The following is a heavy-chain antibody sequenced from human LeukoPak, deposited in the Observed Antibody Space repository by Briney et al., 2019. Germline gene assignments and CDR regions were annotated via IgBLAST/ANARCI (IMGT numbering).Heavy chain of an antibody. CDR1: GFTFSSYG. D-gene: IGHD4-23*01. J-gene: IGHJ4*02. Sequence: GGSLRLSCAASGFTFSSYGMHWVRQAPGKGLEWVAFIRYDGSNKYYADSVKGRFTISRDNSKNTLYLQMNSLRAEDTAVYYCAKARTDYGGNQVDYWGQGTLVTVSS. V-gene: IGHV3-30*02. CDR3: AKARTDYGGNQVDY. CDR2: IRYDGSNK.